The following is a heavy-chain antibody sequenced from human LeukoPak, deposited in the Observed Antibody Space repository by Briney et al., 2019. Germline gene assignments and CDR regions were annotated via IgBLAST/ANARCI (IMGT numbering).Heavy chain of an antibody. CDR1: GGSFSGYY. J-gene: IGHJ5*02. CDR3: AKVYSWNNVFDR. CDR2: INHSGST. Sequence: SETLSLTCAVYGGSFSGYYWSWIRQPPGKGLEWIGEINHSGSTNYNPSLKSRVTISVDTSNNQFSLRLSSVTAADTAVYYCAKVYSWNNVFDRWGQGTLVTVSS. D-gene: IGHD1/OR15-1a*01. V-gene: IGHV4-34*01.